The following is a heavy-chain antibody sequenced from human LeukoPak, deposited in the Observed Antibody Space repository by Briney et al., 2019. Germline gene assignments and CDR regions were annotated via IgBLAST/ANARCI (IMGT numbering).Heavy chain of an antibody. D-gene: IGHD5-18*01. CDR1: GFTFSSYE. J-gene: IGHJ6*03. CDR3: ARGYSYGLYYYYYYMDV. V-gene: IGHV3-48*03. CDR2: ISSSGSTI. Sequence: GGSLRLSCAASGFTFSSYEMNWVRQAPGKGLEWVSYISSSGSTIYYADSVKGRSTISRDNAKNSLYLQMNSLRAEDTAVYYCARGYSYGLYYYYYYMDVWGKGTTVTISS.